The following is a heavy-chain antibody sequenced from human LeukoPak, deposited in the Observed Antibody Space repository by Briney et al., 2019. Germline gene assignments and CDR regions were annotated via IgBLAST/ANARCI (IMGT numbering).Heavy chain of an antibody. CDR2: IYTSGST. D-gene: IGHD6-19*01. CDR3: ARVVYSSGWYLDY. CDR1: GGSTNSGSYY. J-gene: IGHJ4*02. V-gene: IGHV4-61*02. Sequence: SQTLSLTCTVSGGSTNSGSYYWSWIRQPAGKGLEWIGRIYTSGSTNYNPSLKSRVTISVDTSKNQFSLKLSSVTAADTAVYYCARVVYSSGWYLDYWGQGTLVTVSS.